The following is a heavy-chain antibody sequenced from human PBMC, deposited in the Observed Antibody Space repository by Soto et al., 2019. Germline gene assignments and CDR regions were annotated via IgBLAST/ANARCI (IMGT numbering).Heavy chain of an antibody. CDR2: ISWDGGST. CDR3: AKDIDSSGWYSLDY. J-gene: IGHJ4*02. V-gene: IGHV3-43*01. CDR1: GFTFGDYT. D-gene: IGHD6-19*01. Sequence: EVQLVESGGVVVQPGGSLRPSCAASGFTFGDYTMHWVRQAPGKGLEWVSLISWDGGSTYYADSVKGRFTISRDNSKNSLYLQLNILRTEDTAFYYCAKDIDSSGWYSLDYWGQGTLVTVSS.